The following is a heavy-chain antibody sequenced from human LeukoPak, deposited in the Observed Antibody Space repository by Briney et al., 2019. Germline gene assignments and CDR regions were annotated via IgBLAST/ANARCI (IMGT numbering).Heavy chain of an antibody. CDR2: INPNSGGT. CDR1: GYTFTGYY. V-gene: IGHV1-2*02. CDR3: ARVEDGSSWWAGGSYYFDY. D-gene: IGHD6-13*01. J-gene: IGHJ4*02. Sequence: ASVKVSCKASGYTFTGYYMHWVRQAPGQGLEWMGWINPNSGGTNYAQKFQGRVTMTRDTSISTAYMELSRLRSDDTAVYYCARVEDGSSWWAGGSYYFDYWGQGTLVTVSP.